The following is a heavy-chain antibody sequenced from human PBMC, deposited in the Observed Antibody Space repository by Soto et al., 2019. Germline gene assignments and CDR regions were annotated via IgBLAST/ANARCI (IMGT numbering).Heavy chain of an antibody. CDR2: ISAYNGNT. D-gene: IGHD2-15*01. CDR3: ARVLVTATNLPRWFDP. V-gene: IGHV1-18*01. Sequence: QVQLVQSGAEVKKPGASVKVSCKSSGYTFTFYGISWVRQVPGQGLEWMGWISAYNGNTNYAQKFQGRVTMTTDTSTSTAYMDLRGLRSDEAAVYYCARVLVTATNLPRWFDPWGQGTLVTVSS. CDR1: GYTFTFYG. J-gene: IGHJ5*02.